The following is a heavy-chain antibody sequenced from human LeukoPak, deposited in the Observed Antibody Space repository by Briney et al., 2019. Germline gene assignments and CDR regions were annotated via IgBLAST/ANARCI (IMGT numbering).Heavy chain of an antibody. D-gene: IGHD2/OR15-2a*01. CDR1: GVSISSSNSY. CDR3: ARVISSYYMDV. CDR2: IYHTGNT. V-gene: IGHV4-39*01. Sequence: PSETLSLTCTVSGVSISSSNSYWGWIRQPPGKGLEWIGSIYHTGNTYYNASLKSRVTISIDTSKNQISLRLSSVTAADTAVYYCARVISSYYMDVWGKGTTVIVSS. J-gene: IGHJ6*03.